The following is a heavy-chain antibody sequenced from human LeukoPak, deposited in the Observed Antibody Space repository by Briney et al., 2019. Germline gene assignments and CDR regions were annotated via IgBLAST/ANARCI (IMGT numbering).Heavy chain of an antibody. CDR2: IIPIFGTA. CDR1: GGTFSRYA. J-gene: IGHJ4*02. CDR3: ARDSLDVRDCYNYVRPYYFDY. D-gene: IGHD5-24*01. Sequence: GASVKVSCKASGGTFSRYAISWVRQAPGQGLEWMGRIIPIFGTANYAQKFQGRVTITADKSTSTAYMELSSLRSEDTAVYYCARDSLDVRDCYNYVRPYYFDYWGQGTLVTVSS. V-gene: IGHV1-69*06.